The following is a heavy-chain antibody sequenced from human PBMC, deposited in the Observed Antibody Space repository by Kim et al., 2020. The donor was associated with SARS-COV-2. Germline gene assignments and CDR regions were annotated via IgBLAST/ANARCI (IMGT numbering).Heavy chain of an antibody. V-gene: IGHV4-4*02. J-gene: IGHJ4*02. CDR3: TREMVAGSYESYDY. CDR2: IYHGRTT. Sequence: SETLSLTCAVSGGSISTNNWWWLRQQSPGGLLWMGGKIYHGRTTYYTPSLRSLVTMSVDKSKNQFFLALSSVTAADTGVYYCTREMVAGSYESYDYWGQGTLVTVSS. D-gene: IGHD2-15*01. CDR1: GGSISTNNW.